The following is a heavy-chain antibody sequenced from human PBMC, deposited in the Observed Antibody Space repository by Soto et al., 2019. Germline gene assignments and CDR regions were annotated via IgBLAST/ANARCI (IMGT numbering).Heavy chain of an antibody. J-gene: IGHJ4*02. CDR1: GFTFSTYA. D-gene: IGHD6-6*01. CDR2: ISGSGGST. Sequence: EVQLLESGGGLVQPGGSLRLSCAASGFTFSTYAMSWVRQAPGKGLEWVSAISGSGGSTYYADSVKGRFTISRDNSKNTLYLQMHSLRADDTAVYYCAKNWATTSSASSHWGQGTLVTVSS. CDR3: AKNWATTSSASSH. V-gene: IGHV3-23*01.